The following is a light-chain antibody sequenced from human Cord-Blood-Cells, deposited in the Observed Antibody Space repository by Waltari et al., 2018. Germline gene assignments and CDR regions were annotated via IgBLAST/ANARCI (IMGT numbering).Light chain of an antibody. J-gene: IGLJ3*02. CDR3: QTWGTGIDWV. V-gene: IGLV4-69*01. CDR2: LNSDGSH. CDR1: SGHSNYA. Sequence: LVLTQSPSASASLGASVKLTCTLSSGHSNYAIAWHQQQQEKGPRYLMKLNSDGSHSKGDGIPDRFSGTSSGAERYLTISSLQSEDEADYDCQTWGTGIDWVFGGGTKLTVL.